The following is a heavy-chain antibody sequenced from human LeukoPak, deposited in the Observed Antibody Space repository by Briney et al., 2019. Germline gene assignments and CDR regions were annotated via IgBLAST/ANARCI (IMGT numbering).Heavy chain of an antibody. CDR1: GFTFSSYA. Sequence: GGSLRLSCAASGFTFSSYAMTWVRQAPGKGLEWLPGISGSGGTTYYADSVKGRFTISRDNSKNTLSLQMNSLRAADTAVYYCGKVVWTVSGPTDYWGQGTLVAVSS. V-gene: IGHV3-23*01. CDR3: GKVVWTVSGPTDY. CDR2: ISGSGGTT. D-gene: IGHD1-1*01. J-gene: IGHJ4*02.